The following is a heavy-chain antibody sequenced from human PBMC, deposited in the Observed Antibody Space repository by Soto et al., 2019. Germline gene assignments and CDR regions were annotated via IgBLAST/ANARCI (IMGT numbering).Heavy chain of an antibody. Sequence: QVQLVQSGAEVKKPGASVKVSCKASGDTFTDYYIHWVRQAPGQGLEWMGTVNPSGGHTTYAQHFRGRMTMTRDTSTSTLYMELTRLTSEDKAVYYCARGGHVVVVTAALDYWGQGTLVTVSS. V-gene: IGHV1-46*01. CDR1: GDTFTDYY. CDR3: ARGGHVVVVTAALDY. D-gene: IGHD2-21*02. J-gene: IGHJ4*02. CDR2: VNPSGGHT.